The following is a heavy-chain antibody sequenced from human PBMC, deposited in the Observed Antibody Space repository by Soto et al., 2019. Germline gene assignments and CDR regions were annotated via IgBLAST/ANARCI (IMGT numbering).Heavy chain of an antibody. V-gene: IGHV3-30-3*01. J-gene: IGHJ6*02. CDR1: GFTFSSYA. CDR3: ARDPAGPNPYYYYGRDV. Sequence: SLRLSCAASGFTFSSYAMHWVRQAPGKGLEWVAVISYDGSNKYYADSVKGRFTISRDNSKNTLYLQMNSLRAEDTAVYYCARDPAGPNPYYYYGRDVWGQGTTVTVSS. CDR2: ISYDGSNK.